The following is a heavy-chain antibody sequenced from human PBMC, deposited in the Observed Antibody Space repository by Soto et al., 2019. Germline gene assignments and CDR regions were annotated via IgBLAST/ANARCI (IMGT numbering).Heavy chain of an antibody. CDR2: IWYDGSNK. J-gene: IGHJ4*02. Sequence: GGSLRLSCAASGFTFSSYGMHWVRQAPGKGLEWVAVIWYDGSNKYYADSVKGRFTISRDNSKNTLYLQMNSLRAEDTAVYYCARDNRDNYYDSSGYYFPPHDWGQGTLVTVSS. D-gene: IGHD3-22*01. CDR1: GFTFSSYG. V-gene: IGHV3-33*01. CDR3: ARDNRDNYYDSSGYYFPPHD.